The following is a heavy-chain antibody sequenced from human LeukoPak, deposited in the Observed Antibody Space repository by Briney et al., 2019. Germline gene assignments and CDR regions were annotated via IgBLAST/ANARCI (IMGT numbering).Heavy chain of an antibody. J-gene: IGHJ4*02. CDR2: IYSNSAT. V-gene: IGHV3-66*01. D-gene: IGHD6-13*01. CDR1: GFTVSSTY. Sequence: GGSLRLSCAASGFTVSSTYMSWIRQATGKGLEWVSIIYSNSATYYADSVKGRFTISRDNSKNTLYLQMNSLRAEDTAVYYCARMAGSSWFGYWGQGTLVTVSS. CDR3: ARMAGSSWFGY.